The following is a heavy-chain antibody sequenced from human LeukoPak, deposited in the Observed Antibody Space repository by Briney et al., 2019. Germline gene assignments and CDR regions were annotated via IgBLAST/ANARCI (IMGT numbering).Heavy chain of an antibody. V-gene: IGHV1-18*01. Sequence: AASVKVSCKASGYTFTSYGISWVRQAPGQGLEWMGWISAYNGKTNYAQKLQGRVTITTDTSTSTAYMELRSLRSDDTAVYYCARATRYYYDSSGYYPFDYWGQGTLVTVSS. CDR3: ARATRYYYDSSGYYPFDY. CDR1: GYTFTSYG. D-gene: IGHD3-22*01. J-gene: IGHJ4*02. CDR2: ISAYNGKT.